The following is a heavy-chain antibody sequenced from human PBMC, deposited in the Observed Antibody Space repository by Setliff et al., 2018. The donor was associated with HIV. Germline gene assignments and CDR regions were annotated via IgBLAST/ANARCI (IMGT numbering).Heavy chain of an antibody. D-gene: IGHD3-22*01. CDR2: IIPILDMP. CDR1: GDTFSNYA. J-gene: IGHJ3*01. CDR3: AIPGPDHYESGGVFGV. V-gene: IGHV1-69*10. Sequence: ASVKVSCKASGDTFSNYAIGWVRQAPGHGLEWIGGIIPILDMPNYAQSFEGRVTIIADTSTSTAYMQLSDLRFDDTAIYYCAIPGPDHYESGGVFGVWGQGTLVTVSS.